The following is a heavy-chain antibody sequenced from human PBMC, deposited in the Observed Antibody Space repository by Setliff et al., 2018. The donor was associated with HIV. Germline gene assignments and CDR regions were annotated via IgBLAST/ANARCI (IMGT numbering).Heavy chain of an antibody. Sequence: PGGSLRLSCAASGFTFSSYAMSWVRQAPGKGLVWVSRINSDGSSTSYADSVKGRFTISRDNSKNTLYLQMNSLRAEDTAVYYCARDQVANYYGSGIDYWGQGTLVTVSS. D-gene: IGHD3-10*01. V-gene: IGHV3-74*01. CDR3: ARDQVANYYGSGIDY. J-gene: IGHJ4*02. CDR1: GFTFSSYA. CDR2: INSDGSST.